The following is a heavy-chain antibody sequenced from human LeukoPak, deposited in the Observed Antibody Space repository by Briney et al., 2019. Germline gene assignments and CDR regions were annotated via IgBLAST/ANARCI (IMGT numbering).Heavy chain of an antibody. CDR2: IKEDGSEK. CDR3: ARGVTTGVGVFDI. D-gene: IGHD4-17*01. Sequence: GGSLRLSCAVSGFTFSSYWMSWVRQAPGKGLEWVANIKEDGSEKYYVESVKGRFTVSRDNAKNSLHLQMNSLRAEDTAVYYCARGVTTGVGVFDIWGQGTMVTVSS. J-gene: IGHJ3*02. V-gene: IGHV3-7*04. CDR1: GFTFSSYW.